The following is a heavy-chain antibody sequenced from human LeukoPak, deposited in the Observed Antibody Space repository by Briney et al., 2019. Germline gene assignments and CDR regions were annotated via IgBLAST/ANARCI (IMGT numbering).Heavy chain of an antibody. CDR1: GFTFSNYG. J-gene: IGHJ4*02. D-gene: IGHD3-16*01. CDR2: IKREVDGGTT. Sequence: GRSLRLSCAASGFTFSNYGMHWVRQAPGKGLEWVGRIKREVDGGTTIYTAPVKGRFTISRDDSKNTVFLRMSSLKTEDTAVYYCTAGEGFTDFDSWGQGTLVTVSS. V-gene: IGHV3-15*01. CDR3: TAGEGFTDFDS.